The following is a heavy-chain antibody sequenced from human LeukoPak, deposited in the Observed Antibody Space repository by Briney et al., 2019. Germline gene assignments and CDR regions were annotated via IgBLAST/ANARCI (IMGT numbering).Heavy chain of an antibody. CDR3: ARPNITSYYDSRGYDAFDV. CDR2: TYPDDSDT. J-gene: IGHJ3*01. D-gene: IGHD3-22*01. V-gene: IGHV5-51*01. Sequence: GESLKISCKGSGYKFNAYWIAWVRQMPGKGLEWMGITYPDDSDTRYSPSFQGQVTISADKSVSIAYLQWSSLKAPDTAMYYCARPNITSYYDSRGYDAFDVWGQGTMVIVSS. CDR1: GYKFNAYW.